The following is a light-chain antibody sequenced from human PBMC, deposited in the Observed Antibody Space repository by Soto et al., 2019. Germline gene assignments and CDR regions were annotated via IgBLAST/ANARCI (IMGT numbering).Light chain of an antibody. J-gene: IGKJ2*01. CDR1: QSVSSNH. CDR2: GAC. CDR3: QQYGSSTYT. Sequence: EIVLTQAPGSLSLSPRERVTLSCRASQSVSSNHLAWYQQKPGQPPRLLIYGACRRASGIPDRFSGSGSGTDFTLTISRLEPEDFAVYYCQQYGSSTYTFGQGTNVEIK. V-gene: IGKV3-20*01.